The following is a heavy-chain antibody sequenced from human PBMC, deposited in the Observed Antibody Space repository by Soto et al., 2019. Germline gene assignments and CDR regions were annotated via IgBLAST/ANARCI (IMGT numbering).Heavy chain of an antibody. V-gene: IGHV1-18*01. CDR2: ISTYSGDT. J-gene: IGHJ5*02. CDR1: GYTFFTYD. CDR3: ARHHGPTTSENWFDP. Sequence: ASVKVSCKASGYTFFTYDISWVRQAPGQGLEWMGWISTYSGDTKYAQKFQGRVTMTTDTSTTTAYLELRSLRSDDTAVYYCARHHGPTTSENWFDPWGQGTLVTIS. D-gene: IGHD5-12*01.